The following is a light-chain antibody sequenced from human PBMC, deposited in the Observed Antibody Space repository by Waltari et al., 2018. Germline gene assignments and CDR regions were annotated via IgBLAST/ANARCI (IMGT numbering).Light chain of an antibody. CDR1: QSLTRRY. CDR2: GAA. Sequence: EVVLTQSPDTLSLSPGDTATLSCRASQSLTRRYLAWYQQKPGQAPRLLLYGAASRAAGIPYRFSGSGSGTDFTVTISRLEPEDCAVYYCRQYGSSIMYTFGQATKLEIK. V-gene: IGKV3-20*01. CDR3: RQYGSSIMYT. J-gene: IGKJ2*01.